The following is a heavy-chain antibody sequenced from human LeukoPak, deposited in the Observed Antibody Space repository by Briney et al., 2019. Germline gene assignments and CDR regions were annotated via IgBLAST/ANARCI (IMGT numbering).Heavy chain of an antibody. D-gene: IGHD1-26*01. V-gene: IGHV3-66*01. CDR3: ARGSGSYYWFDY. Sequence: PGGSLRLSCAASGFTVSTNYMSWVRQAPGKGLEWVSVIYSGGSTYYADSVKGRFTIFRDISKNTLYLQMNSLRAEDTAVYYCARGSGSYYWFDYWGQGTLVTVSS. J-gene: IGHJ4*02. CDR1: GFTVSTNY. CDR2: IYSGGST.